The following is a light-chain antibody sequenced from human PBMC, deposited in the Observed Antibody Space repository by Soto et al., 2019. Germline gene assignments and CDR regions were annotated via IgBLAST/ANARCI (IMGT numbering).Light chain of an antibody. CDR1: SSNIGSNS. CDR2: SSN. Sequence: QSVLTQPPSASGTPGQRVTISCSGSSSNIGSNSVNWYQQLPGTAPKLLMYSSNQRPSGVPDRFSGSKSGTSASLAISGLQSEYEADYYCAAWDDRLNGVVFGGGTKLTVL. J-gene: IGLJ2*01. V-gene: IGLV1-44*01. CDR3: AAWDDRLNGVV.